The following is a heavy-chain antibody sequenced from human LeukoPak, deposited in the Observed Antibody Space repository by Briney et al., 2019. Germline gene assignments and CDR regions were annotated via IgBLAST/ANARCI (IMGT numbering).Heavy chain of an antibody. CDR2: IYNSGRT. D-gene: IGHD3-16*01. J-gene: IGHJ4*02. V-gene: IGHV4-59*01. CDR1: GGSISNYY. CDR3: ARGDHYGLYFDY. Sequence: PSETLSLTCTVSGGSISNYYWSWIRQPPGEGLEWIGYIYNSGRTNYNPSLKSRVTISVDTSKNQFSLKLSSVTAADTAVYYCARGDHYGLYFDYWGQGTLVTISS.